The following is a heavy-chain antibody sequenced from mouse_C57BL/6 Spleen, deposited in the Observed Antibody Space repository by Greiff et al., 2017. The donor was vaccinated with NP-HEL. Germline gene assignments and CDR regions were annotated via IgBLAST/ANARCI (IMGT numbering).Heavy chain of an antibody. Sequence: VQLQQSGAELVKPGASVKLSCKASGYTFTSYWMHWVKQRPGQGLEWIGMIHPNSGSTNYNEKFKSKATLTVDKSSSTAYMQLSSLTSEDSAVYYCANPLYGSSLAYWGQGTLVTVSA. D-gene: IGHD1-1*01. CDR1: GYTFTSYW. V-gene: IGHV1-64*01. J-gene: IGHJ3*01. CDR3: ANPLYGSSLAY. CDR2: IHPNSGST.